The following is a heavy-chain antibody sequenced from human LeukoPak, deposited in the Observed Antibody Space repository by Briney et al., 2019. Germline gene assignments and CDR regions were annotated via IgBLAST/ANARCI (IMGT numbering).Heavy chain of an antibody. CDR2: ISSSGSTI. V-gene: IGHV3-48*03. Sequence: GGSLRLSCAASGFTFSSYEMNWVRQAPGKGREWGSYISSSGSTIYYADSVKGRFTISRDNAKNSLYLHMNSLRAEDTAVYYCARDWASPRFPFDYWGQGTLVTVSS. CDR3: ARDWASPRFPFDY. D-gene: IGHD3-16*01. J-gene: IGHJ4*02. CDR1: GFTFSSYE.